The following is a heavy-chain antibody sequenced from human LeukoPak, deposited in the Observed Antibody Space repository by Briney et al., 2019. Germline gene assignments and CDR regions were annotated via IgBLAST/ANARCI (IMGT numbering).Heavy chain of an antibody. J-gene: IGHJ4*02. CDR2: INPNSGGT. CDR3: ARTPGGYNYLSYFDY. CDR1: GYTFTGYY. Sequence: ASVKVSCKASGYTFTGYYMHWVRQAPGQGLEWMGWINPNSGGTNYAQKFQGRVTMTRDTSISTAYMELRSLRSDDTAVYYCARTPGGYNYLSYFDYWGQGTLVTVSS. D-gene: IGHD5-24*01. V-gene: IGHV1-2*02.